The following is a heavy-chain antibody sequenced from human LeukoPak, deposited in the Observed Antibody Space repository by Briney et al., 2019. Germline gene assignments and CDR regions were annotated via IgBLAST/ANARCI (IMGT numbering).Heavy chain of an antibody. CDR3: TRDKQWLADFDY. V-gene: IGHV3-49*04. D-gene: IGHD6-19*01. J-gene: IGHJ4*02. CDR2: IRSKAYGGTT. CDR1: GFTFGGYA. Sequence: PGGSLRLSCTASGFTFGGYAMSWVRQAPGKGLERVGFIRSKAYGGTTEYAASVKGRFTISRDDSKSIAYPQMNSLKTEDTAVYYCTRDKQWLADFDYWGQGTLVTVSS.